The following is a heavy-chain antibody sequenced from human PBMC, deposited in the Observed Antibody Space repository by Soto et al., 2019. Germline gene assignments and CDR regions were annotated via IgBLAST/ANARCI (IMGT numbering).Heavy chain of an antibody. CDR3: ARHVSGWLQFTYFDY. Sequence: SETLSLTCTVSGGSISSSSYYWGWIRQPPGKGLGWIGSIYYSGSTYYNPSLKSRVTISVDTSKNQFSLKLSSVTAADTAVYYCARHVSGWLQFTYFDYWGQGTLVTVSS. J-gene: IGHJ4*02. CDR2: IYYSGST. CDR1: GGSISSSSYY. V-gene: IGHV4-39*01. D-gene: IGHD5-12*01.